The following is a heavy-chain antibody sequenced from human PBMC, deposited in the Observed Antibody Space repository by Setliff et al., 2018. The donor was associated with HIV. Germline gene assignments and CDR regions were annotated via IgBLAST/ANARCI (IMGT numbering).Heavy chain of an antibody. D-gene: IGHD2-15*01. Sequence: SETLSLTCAVYGESFNTYFWSWIRQPPGKGLEWIGQINHSGSTNYNPSLRSRVTMSVDTSKNQFSLTVNSLTAADTAVYYSARGRCSGGSCYGRYSYFYMDVWGKGTTVTVSS. CDR2: INHSGST. J-gene: IGHJ6*03. CDR3: ARGRCSGGSCYGRYSYFYMDV. CDR1: GESFNTYF. V-gene: IGHV4-34*01.